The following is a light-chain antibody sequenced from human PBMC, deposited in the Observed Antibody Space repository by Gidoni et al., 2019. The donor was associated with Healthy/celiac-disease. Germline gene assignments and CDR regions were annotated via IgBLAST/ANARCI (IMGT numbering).Light chain of an antibody. J-gene: IGKJ1*01. CDR1: QSVSSSY. CDR3: QQYGSSPQT. CDR2: GAS. V-gene: IGKV3-20*01. Sequence: ESVLTQSPGTLSLSPGERATLSCRASQSVSSSYLAWYQQKPGQAPSLLIYGASSSATGIPDRFSGSGSGTDFTLTISRLEPEDFAVYYCQQYGSSPQTFXXXTKVEIK.